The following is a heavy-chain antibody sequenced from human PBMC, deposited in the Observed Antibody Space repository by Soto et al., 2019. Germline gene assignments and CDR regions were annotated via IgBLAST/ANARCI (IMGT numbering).Heavy chain of an antibody. V-gene: IGHV3-72*01. J-gene: IGHJ4*02. Sequence: EVQLVESGGGLVQPGGSLRLSCAASGFTFSDHYMDWVRQAPGKGLEWVGRTRNAASSFSTQYAASVKGRFTSSRDGSKSPMYLQMNSLKTENTAVYYGARISTTRTYYFDSWGQGTVVTVSS. CDR1: GFTFSDHY. CDR2: TRNAASSFST. CDR3: ARISTTRTYYFDS. D-gene: IGHD3-3*02.